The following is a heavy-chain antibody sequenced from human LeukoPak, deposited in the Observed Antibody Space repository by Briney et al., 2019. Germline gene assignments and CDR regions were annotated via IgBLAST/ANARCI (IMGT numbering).Heavy chain of an antibody. CDR1: GFTLSSYS. J-gene: IGHJ6*03. V-gene: IGHV3-21*01. CDR2: ISSRSSYI. D-gene: IGHD2-2*01. Sequence: GGSLRLSCAASGFTLSSYSMNSVCQAPGKGLGWVSSISSRSSYIYDAASVKGRFTISRDNAKNTLYLQMNSLRAEDAAVYYCAVEEDIVVVPAAIQTDMDVWGKGTTVTVSS. CDR3: AVEEDIVVVPAAIQTDMDV.